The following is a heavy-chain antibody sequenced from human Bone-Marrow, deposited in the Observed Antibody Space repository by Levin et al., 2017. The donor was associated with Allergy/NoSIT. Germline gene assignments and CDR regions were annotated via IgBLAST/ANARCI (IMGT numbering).Heavy chain of an antibody. Sequence: LSLTCAASGFTFDDFAMHWVRQAPGKGLEWVGSISWNSNSIGYADSVKGRFTISRDNAKNSLTLQMNSLRVEDTAFYYCAKDTAARTGFDSWGQGTQVTVSS. CDR1: GFTFDDFA. CDR2: ISWNSNSI. V-gene: IGHV3-9*01. D-gene: IGHD6-13*01. J-gene: IGHJ4*02. CDR3: AKDTAARTGFDS.